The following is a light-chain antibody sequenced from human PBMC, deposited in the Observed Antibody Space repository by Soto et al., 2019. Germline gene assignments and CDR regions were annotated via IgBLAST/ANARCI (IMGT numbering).Light chain of an antibody. J-gene: IGLJ3*02. V-gene: IGLV1-47*01. CDR3: AAWDDRLSGV. Sequence: QSVLTQPPSASGTPGQRVTISCSGSSSNIGSNYVYWYQQLPGTAPKLLIYRNNQRPSGVPDRFSGSKSGTSASLAIIGLRSEDEADYYCAAWDDRLSGVFGGGTKLTVL. CDR1: SSNIGSNY. CDR2: RNN.